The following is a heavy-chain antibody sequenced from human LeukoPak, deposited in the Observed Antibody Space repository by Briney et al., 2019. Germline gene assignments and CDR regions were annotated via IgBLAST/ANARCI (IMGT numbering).Heavy chain of an antibody. D-gene: IGHD3-16*01. CDR2: ISYRGST. Sequence: SETLSLTCSMSGVSFSDYHWTWIRQSPGEGLEWIGYISYRGSTKYNPSLKSRLTISIDTSNNQFSLKMSSVIAADTAVYYCSRVGRGDHTWGSYSFDHWGQGILVTVSS. J-gene: IGHJ4*02. V-gene: IGHV4-59*01. CDR1: GVSFSDYH. CDR3: SRVGRGDHTWGSYSFDH.